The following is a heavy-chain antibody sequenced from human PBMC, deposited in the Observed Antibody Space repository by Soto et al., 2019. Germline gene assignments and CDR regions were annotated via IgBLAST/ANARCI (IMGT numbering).Heavy chain of an antibody. CDR1: GGTFSSYT. J-gene: IGHJ3*02. V-gene: IGHV1-69*02. CDR3: ARTVTAGSAFDI. CDR2: IIPILGIA. D-gene: IGHD4-17*01. Sequence: QVQLVQSGAEVKKPGSSVKVSCKASGGTFSSYTISWVRQAPGQGREWMGRIIPILGIANYAQKFQGRVTITADKSTSTAYMELSSLRSEDTAVYYCARTVTAGSAFDIWGQGTMVTVSS.